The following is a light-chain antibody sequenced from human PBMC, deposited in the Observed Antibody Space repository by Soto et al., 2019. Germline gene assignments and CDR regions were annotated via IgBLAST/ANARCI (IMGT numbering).Light chain of an antibody. CDR3: CSYAGTRTFYV. J-gene: IGLJ1*01. CDR2: EGS. CDR1: SSDVGSYNL. V-gene: IGLV2-23*03. Sequence: QSALTQPASVSGSPGQSITISCTGTSSDVGSYNLVSWHQQHPGKAPKLMIYEGSKRPSGVSNRFSGSKSGNTASLTISGLQAEDEADYYCCSYAGTRTFYVFGTGTKVTVL.